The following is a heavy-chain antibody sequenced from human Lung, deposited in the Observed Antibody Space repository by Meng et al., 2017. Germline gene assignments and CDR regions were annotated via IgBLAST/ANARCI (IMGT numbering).Heavy chain of an antibody. CDR3: ARDEDISAAGKLFGDY. Sequence: CGAGLQRTRASGKVSFKASGYTFPDYWLHWVRRAPGQGLEWMGRIKPMSGDTHYAQRFQGRVTMTGDTSISTAYMELSGLRSDDTAMYYCARDEDISAAGKLFGDYWGQGTLVTVS. J-gene: IGHJ4*02. V-gene: IGHV1-2*06. CDR1: GYTFPDYW. CDR2: IKPMSGDT. D-gene: IGHD6-13*01.